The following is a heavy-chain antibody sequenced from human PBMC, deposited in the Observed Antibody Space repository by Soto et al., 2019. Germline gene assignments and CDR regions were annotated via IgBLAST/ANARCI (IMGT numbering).Heavy chain of an antibody. Sequence: SETLSLTCTVSGGSISSYYWSWIRQPPGKGLEWIGYIYYSGSTNYNPSLKSRVTISVDTSKNQFSLKLSSVTAADTAVYYCARRYGYAFDIWGQGTMVTVSS. CDR1: GGSISSYY. CDR2: IYYSGST. CDR3: ARRYGYAFDI. J-gene: IGHJ3*02. V-gene: IGHV4-59*01. D-gene: IGHD4-17*01.